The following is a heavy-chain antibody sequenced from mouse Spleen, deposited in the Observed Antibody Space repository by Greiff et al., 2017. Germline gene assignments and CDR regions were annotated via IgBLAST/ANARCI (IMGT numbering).Heavy chain of an antibody. CDR2: ISNGGGST. J-gene: IGHJ3*01. CDR3: ARSPFITTVVAPNAWFAY. D-gene: IGHD1-1*01. V-gene: IGHV5-12*02. Sequence: EVMLVESGGGLVQPGGSLKLSCATSGFTFSDYYMYWVRQTPEKRLEWVAYISNGGGSTYYPDTVKGRFTISRDNAKNTLYLQMSRLKSEDTAMYYCARSPFITTVVAPNAWFAYWGQGTLVTVSA. CDR1: GFTFSDYY.